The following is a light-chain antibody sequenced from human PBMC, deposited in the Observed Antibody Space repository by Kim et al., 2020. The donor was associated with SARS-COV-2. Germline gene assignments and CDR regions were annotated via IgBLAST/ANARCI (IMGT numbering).Light chain of an antibody. V-gene: IGLV3-19*01. Sequence: SSELTQDPAVSVALGQTVRITCQGDSLRSYYATWYQQKPGQAPILVIYGINNRPSGIPDRFSGSSSENTASLTITGTQAGDEADYYCNSRDSNDNVVFGGGTQLTVL. CDR2: GIN. CDR3: NSRDSNDNVV. CDR1: SLRSYY. J-gene: IGLJ2*01.